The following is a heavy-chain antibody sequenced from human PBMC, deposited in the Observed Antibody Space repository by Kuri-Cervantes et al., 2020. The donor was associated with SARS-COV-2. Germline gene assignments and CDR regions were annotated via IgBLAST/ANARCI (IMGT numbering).Heavy chain of an antibody. CDR3: ARATGRYDSSGYYPTNYYYMDV. D-gene: IGHD3-22*01. CDR1: GGSISSYY. V-gene: IGHV4-4*07. J-gene: IGHJ6*03. Sequence: LSCTVSGGSISSYYWSWIRQPAGKGLEWIGRIYTSGSTNYNPSLKSRVTMSVDTSKNQFSLKLSSVTAADTAVYYCARATGRYDSSGYYPTNYYYMDVWGKGTTVTVSS. CDR2: IYTSGST.